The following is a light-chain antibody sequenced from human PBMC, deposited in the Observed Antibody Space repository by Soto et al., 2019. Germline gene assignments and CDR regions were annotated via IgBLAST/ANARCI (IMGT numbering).Light chain of an antibody. CDR1: QSISSW. CDR2: KAS. Sequence: DIQMTQSPSTLSASVGDRVTITCRASQSISSWLAWYQQKPGKAPKLLIYKASSLESGVPSRFSGSGSGTEFTLTISSLQPYDFATYYYQQYNSYSYTFGQGTKLEIK. CDR3: QQYNSYSYT. V-gene: IGKV1-5*03. J-gene: IGKJ2*01.